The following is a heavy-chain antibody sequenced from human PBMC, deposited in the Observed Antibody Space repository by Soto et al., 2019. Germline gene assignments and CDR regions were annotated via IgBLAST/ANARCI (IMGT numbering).Heavy chain of an antibody. CDR1: GYTFTSYD. V-gene: IGHV1-8*01. Sequence: QAQLVQSGAEVKKPGASVKVSCKASGYTFTSYDINWVRQAPGQGLEWLGWMNPNNGSTGYAQNFQGRVTMTRNISINTAHMELSSVRSEDTAVYYCARERKFDFWRKGLDVWGQGTTVTVSS. J-gene: IGHJ6*02. CDR2: MNPNNGST. CDR3: ARERKFDFWRKGLDV. D-gene: IGHD3-3*01.